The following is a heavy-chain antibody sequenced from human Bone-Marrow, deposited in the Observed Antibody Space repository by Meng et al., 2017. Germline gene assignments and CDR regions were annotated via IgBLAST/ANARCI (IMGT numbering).Heavy chain of an antibody. Sequence: GESLKISCAASGFTFSSYAMHWVRQAPGKGLEWVAVISYDGSNKYYADSVKGRFTISRDNSKNTLYLQMNSLRAEDTAVYYCARGDEYYDFWSGYYFYYGMDVWGQGTTVTVSS. CDR2: ISYDGSNK. CDR3: ARGDEYYDFWSGYYFYYGMDV. CDR1: GFTFSSYA. D-gene: IGHD3-3*01. V-gene: IGHV3-30*04. J-gene: IGHJ6*02.